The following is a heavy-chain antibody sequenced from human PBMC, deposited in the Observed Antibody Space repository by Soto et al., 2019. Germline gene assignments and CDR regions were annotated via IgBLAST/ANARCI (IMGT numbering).Heavy chain of an antibody. CDR1: GGSISSYY. D-gene: IGHD3-10*01. J-gene: IGHJ5*02. CDR3: ARQGLLWFGELSDWFDP. CDR2: IYYSGST. Sequence: SETLSLTCTVAGGSISSYYWSWIRQHTGKGLEWIGYIYYSGSTNYNPSLKSRVTISVDTSKNQFSLKLSSVTAADTAVYYCARQGLLWFGELSDWFDPWGQGTLVTSPQ. V-gene: IGHV4-59*08.